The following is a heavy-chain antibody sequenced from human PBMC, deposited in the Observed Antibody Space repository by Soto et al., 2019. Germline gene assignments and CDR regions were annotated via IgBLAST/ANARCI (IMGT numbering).Heavy chain of an antibody. D-gene: IGHD3-10*01. V-gene: IGHV3-30*03. CDR2: ISGDGINT. Sequence: QIQLVESGGDVVQPGRSLRLSCAASGFNFGFFGMHWVRQAPGKGLEWVAFISGDGINTHYADSVRGRFTLSRDYSKKTMYLQMDTLREDDTALYYCARGNLSFDFDSWGHGTLLTVFS. J-gene: IGHJ4*01. CDR1: GFNFGFFG. CDR3: ARGNLSFDFDS.